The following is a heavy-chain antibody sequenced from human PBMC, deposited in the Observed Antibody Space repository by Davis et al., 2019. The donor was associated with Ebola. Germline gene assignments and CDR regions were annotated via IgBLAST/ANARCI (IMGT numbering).Heavy chain of an antibody. CDR1: GFTFSSYA. CDR2: ISGSGGST. J-gene: IGHJ1*01. Sequence: GGSLRLSCAASGFTFSSYAMSWVRQAPGQLLEWVSAISGSGGSTYYADFVTGRFTISRDNSKNTLYLQMNSLRAEDMAVYYCSKWGDFWSGDEYFQHWGQGTLVTVSS. CDR3: SKWGDFWSGDEYFQH. D-gene: IGHD3-3*01. V-gene: IGHV3-23*01.